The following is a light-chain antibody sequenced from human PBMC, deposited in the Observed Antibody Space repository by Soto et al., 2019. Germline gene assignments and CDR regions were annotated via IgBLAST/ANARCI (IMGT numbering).Light chain of an antibody. CDR2: VAS. CDR3: QHSYGTPIT. Sequence: DIQMTQSPSSLSASVGERVTITCRASQSISRYLNWYQQKPGKAPNLLIYVASSLQSEVPSRFSGSGSVTDFTLTITSLQPEDFATYYCQHSYGTPITFGQGTRLEIK. CDR1: QSISRY. V-gene: IGKV1-39*01. J-gene: IGKJ5*01.